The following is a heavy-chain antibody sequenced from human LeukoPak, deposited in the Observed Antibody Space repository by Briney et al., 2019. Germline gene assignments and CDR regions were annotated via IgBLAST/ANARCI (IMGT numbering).Heavy chain of an antibody. CDR2: IYTSGST. V-gene: IGHV4-4*07. D-gene: IGHD3-10*01. J-gene: IGHJ3*02. CDR3: ARGHRFGESAHAFDI. CDR1: GGSISSYY. Sequence: SETLSLTCTVSGGSISSYYWSWIRQPVGKGLEWLGRIYTSGSTNYNPSLKSRVTMSVDTSKNQFSLKLSPVTAADTAVYYCARGHRFGESAHAFDIWGQGTMVTVSS.